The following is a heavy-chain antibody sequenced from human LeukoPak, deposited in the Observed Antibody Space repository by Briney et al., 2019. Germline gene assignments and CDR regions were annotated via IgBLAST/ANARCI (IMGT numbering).Heavy chain of an antibody. CDR2: INPNSGGT. Sequence: ASVKVSCKASGYTFTGYYMHWVRQAPGRGLEWMGWINPNSGGTNYAQKFQGRVTMTRDTSISTAYMELSRLRSDDTAVYYCARFKVNKGKSRHIDYWGQGTLVTVSS. CDR3: ARFKVNKGKSRHIDY. D-gene: IGHD1/OR15-1a*01. CDR1: GYTFTGYY. J-gene: IGHJ4*02. V-gene: IGHV1-2*02.